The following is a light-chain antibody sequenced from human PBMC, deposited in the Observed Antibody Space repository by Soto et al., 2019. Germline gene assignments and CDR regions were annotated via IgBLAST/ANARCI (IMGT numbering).Light chain of an antibody. V-gene: IGKV1-39*01. CDR1: QSIITY. J-gene: IGKJ2*01. CDR3: QQSYSAPQYT. CDR2: AAS. Sequence: DIQMTQSPSSRSGSVGDTGTISCRARQSIITYLNWYQQQPGKAPNLLIYAASSLQSGVTSSFSGSGSGTNFTLTISSLQTEDFAAYFCQQSYSAPQYTFWQGTKLEIK.